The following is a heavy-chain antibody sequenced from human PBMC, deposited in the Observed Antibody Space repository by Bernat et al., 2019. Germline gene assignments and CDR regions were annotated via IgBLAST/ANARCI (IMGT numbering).Heavy chain of an antibody. CDR3: ARDKIGIAAAEGYYYYGMDV. D-gene: IGHD6-13*01. J-gene: IGHJ6*02. CDR2: ISSSSSYI. V-gene: IGHV3-21*01. Sequence: EVQLVESGGGLVKPGGSLRLSCAASGFTFSSYSMNWVRQAPGKGLEWVSSISSSSSYIYYADSGKGRFTISRDNAKNSLYLKMNSLRAEDTAVYYCARDKIGIAAAEGYYYYGMDVWGQGTTVTVSS. CDR1: GFTFSSYS.